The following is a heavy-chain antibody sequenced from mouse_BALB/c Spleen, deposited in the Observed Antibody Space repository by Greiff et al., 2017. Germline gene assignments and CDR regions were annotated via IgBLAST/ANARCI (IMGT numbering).Heavy chain of an antibody. CDR2: IWAGGST. CDR3: AREYYGNYRAMDY. D-gene: IGHD2-1*01. J-gene: IGHJ4*01. Sequence: VKLQQSGPGLVAPSQSLSITCTVSGFSLTSYGVHWVRQPPGKGLEWLGVIWAGGSTNYNSALMSRLSISKDNSKSQVFLKMNSLQTDDTAMYYCAREYYGNYRAMDYWGQGTSVTVSS. CDR1: GFSLTSYG. V-gene: IGHV2-9*02.